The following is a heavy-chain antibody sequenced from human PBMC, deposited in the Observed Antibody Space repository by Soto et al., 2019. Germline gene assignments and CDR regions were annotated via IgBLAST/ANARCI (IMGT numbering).Heavy chain of an antibody. CDR2: INAGNGNT. Sequence: QVQLVQSGAEEKKPGASVKVSCKASGYTFTSYAMHWVRQAPGQRLEWMGWINAGNGNTKYSQKFQGRVTITRDTSASTAYMELSSLRAENTAVYYCARGGGCYVGFDPGGQGTLFTASS. CDR3: ARGGGCYVGFDP. J-gene: IGHJ5*02. V-gene: IGHV1-3*05. CDR1: GYTFTSYA. D-gene: IGHD3-22*01.